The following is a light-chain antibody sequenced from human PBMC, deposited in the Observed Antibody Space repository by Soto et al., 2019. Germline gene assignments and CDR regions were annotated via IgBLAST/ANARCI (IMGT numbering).Light chain of an antibody. CDR1: QAINNN. CDR2: GAS. CDR3: QQFGTSLTWT. J-gene: IGKJ1*01. V-gene: IGKV3-20*01. Sequence: VLTQAPDTLSVSPGERATLSCRASQAINNNVAWCQLKDGQAPRLPLYGASSRANGIPDRFSGSGSGTDLTLTISRLEPEDFAVYYCQQFGTSLTWTFGQGTKVDIK.